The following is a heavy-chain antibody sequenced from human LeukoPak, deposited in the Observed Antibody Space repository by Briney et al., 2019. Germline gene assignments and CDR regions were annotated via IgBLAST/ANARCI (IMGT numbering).Heavy chain of an antibody. V-gene: IGHV3-66*01. CDR3: ARIYSSGWYGLGY. J-gene: IGHJ4*02. CDR1: GFTVSSNY. D-gene: IGHD6-19*01. Sequence: GGSLRLSCAASGFTVSSNYMSWVRQAPGKGLEWVSVIYSGGSTYYADSVKGRFTISRDNSKNTLYLQMNSLRAEDTAVYYCARIYSSGWYGLGYWGQGTLVTVSS. CDR2: IYSGGST.